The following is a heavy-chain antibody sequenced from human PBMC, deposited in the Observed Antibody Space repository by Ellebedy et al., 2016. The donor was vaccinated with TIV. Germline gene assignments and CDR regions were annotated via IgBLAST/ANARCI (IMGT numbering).Heavy chain of an antibody. CDR1: GASVTGGGYY. CDR3: GRWFDP. J-gene: IGHJ5*02. CDR2: MYNSGTT. V-gene: IGHV4-61*08. Sequence: MPSETLSLTCSVSGASVTGGGYYWMWIRQPPGKGLEWIGHMYNSGTTHYSPSLKSRVTISIETSRNQFSLRLRSVTAADTAVYYCGRWFDPWGQGTLVTVSS.